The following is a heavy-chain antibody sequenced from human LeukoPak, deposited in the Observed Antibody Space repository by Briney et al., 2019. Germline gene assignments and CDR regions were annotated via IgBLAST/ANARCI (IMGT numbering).Heavy chain of an antibody. CDR3: ARENLPNAFDI. J-gene: IGHJ3*02. CDR1: GFTFSSYG. V-gene: IGHV3-33*01. Sequence: PGGSLRLSCAASGFTFSSYGMHWVRQAPGKGLEWVAVIWYDGSNKYYADSVKGRFTISRDNSKNTLYLQMNSLRAEDTAVYYCARENLPNAFDIWGQGTMVTVSS. CDR2: IWYDGSNK.